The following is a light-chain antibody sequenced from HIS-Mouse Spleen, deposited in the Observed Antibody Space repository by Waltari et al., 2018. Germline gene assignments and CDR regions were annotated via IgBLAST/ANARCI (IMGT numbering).Light chain of an antibody. CDR3: YSTDSSGNHRV. J-gene: IGLJ2*01. CDR2: EDS. CDR1: ALPKKY. Sequence: SYELTQPPSVSVSPGQTARITCSGDALPKKYAYWYQQKSDQAPVLVIYEDSKRPSGIPEGFSGSSLGTMATLTISGAQVEDEADYYCYSTDSSGNHRVFGGGTKLTVL. V-gene: IGLV3-10*01.